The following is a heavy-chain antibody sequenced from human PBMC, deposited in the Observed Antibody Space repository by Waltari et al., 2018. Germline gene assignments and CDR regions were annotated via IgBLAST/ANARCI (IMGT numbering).Heavy chain of an antibody. CDR3: ASLRYDFWSAYLGTTDAFDI. V-gene: IGHV1-2*02. J-gene: IGHJ3*02. Sequence: QVQLVQSGAEVKKPGASVKVSCKASGYTFTGNYIHLVRQAPGQGLEWMGCITPNSGGTNYAQKFQGRVTMTRDTSISTAYMELSRLRSDDTAVYYCASLRYDFWSAYLGTTDAFDIWGQGTMVTVSS. CDR2: ITPNSGGT. CDR1: GYTFTGNY. D-gene: IGHD3-3*01.